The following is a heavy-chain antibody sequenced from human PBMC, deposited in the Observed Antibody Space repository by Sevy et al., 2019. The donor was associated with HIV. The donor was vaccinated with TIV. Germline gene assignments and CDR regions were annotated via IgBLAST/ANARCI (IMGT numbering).Heavy chain of an antibody. CDR1: GFTFSDYY. CDR3: ARDKGRNYYDRDAFDI. J-gene: IGHJ3*02. D-gene: IGHD3-22*01. V-gene: IGHV3-11*06. CDR2: ISSSSSYT. Sequence: GGSLRLSCAASGFTFSDYYMSWIRQAPGKGLEWVSYISSSSSYTNYADSVKGRLTISRDNAKNSLYLQMNSLRAEDTALYYCARDKGRNYYDRDAFDIWGQGTMVTVSS.